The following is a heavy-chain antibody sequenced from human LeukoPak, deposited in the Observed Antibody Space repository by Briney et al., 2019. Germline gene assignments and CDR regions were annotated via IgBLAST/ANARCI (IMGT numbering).Heavy chain of an antibody. CDR3: ARGSERLTGNWFDP. CDR2: INPNSGGT. V-gene: IGHV1-2*02. CDR1: GYTFTGYY. Sequence: ASVKVSSKASGYTFTGYYMPWVRQAPGQGLEWMGWINPNSGGTNYAQKFPGRVTMTRDTFISPAYMELGRLRSDDTAVYYCARGSERLTGNWFDPWGQGTLVTVSS. J-gene: IGHJ5*02. D-gene: IGHD7-27*01.